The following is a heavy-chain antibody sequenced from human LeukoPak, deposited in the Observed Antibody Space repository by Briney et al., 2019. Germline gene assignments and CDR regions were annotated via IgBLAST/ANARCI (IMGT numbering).Heavy chain of an antibody. CDR2: IYYSGST. D-gene: IGHD6-25*01. Sequence: PSETLSLTCAVSGGSISSGGYSWSWIRQPPGKGLEWIGYIYYSGSTYYNPSLKSRVTISVDTSKNQFSLKLSSVTAADTAVYYCARGGRHYYYYMDVWGKGTTVTVSS. V-gene: IGHV4-30-4*07. CDR3: ARGGRHYYYYMDV. CDR1: GGSISSGGYS. J-gene: IGHJ6*03.